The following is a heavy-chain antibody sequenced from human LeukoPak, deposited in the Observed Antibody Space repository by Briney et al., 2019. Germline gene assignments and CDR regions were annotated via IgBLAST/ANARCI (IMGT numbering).Heavy chain of an antibody. CDR3: ASRLYDSARNFDY. Sequence: PSGTLSLTCAVSGGSISISNWWSWVRQPPGKGLEWIGEIYHSGSTNYNPSLKSRVTISVDKSKNQFSLGLSSVTAADTAVYYCASRLYDSARNFDYWGQGTLVTVSS. CDR2: IYHSGST. J-gene: IGHJ4*02. V-gene: IGHV4-4*02. D-gene: IGHD3-22*01. CDR1: GGSISISNW.